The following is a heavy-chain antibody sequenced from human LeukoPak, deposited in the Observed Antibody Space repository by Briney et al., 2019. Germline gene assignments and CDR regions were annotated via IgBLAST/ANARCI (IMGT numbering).Heavy chain of an antibody. CDR1: GFTVSTNY. CDR3: EGAWS. D-gene: IGHD6-19*01. CDR2: INQDGSKK. Sequence: GGSLRLSCAASGFTVSTNYMSWVRQTPGKRLEWVASINQDGSKKNYVDSVKGRFTISRDNAKDSLYLQMNSLRAEDTGVYYCEGAWSWGQGTLVTVSS. V-gene: IGHV3-7*01. J-gene: IGHJ5*02.